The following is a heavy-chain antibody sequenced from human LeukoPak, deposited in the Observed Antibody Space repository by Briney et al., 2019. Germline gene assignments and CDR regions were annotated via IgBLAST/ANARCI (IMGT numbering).Heavy chain of an antibody. CDR1: GGSFSGYY. CDR2: INHSGST. CDR3: ARFSKEWMLLRGYAFDI. V-gene: IGHV4-34*01. J-gene: IGHJ3*02. Sequence: KPSETLSLTCAVYGGSFSGYYWSWIRQPPGKGLEWIGEINHSGSTNYNPSLKSRVTISVDTSKNQFSLKLSSVTAADTAVYYCARFSKEWMLLRGYAFDIWGQGTMVTVSS. D-gene: IGHD3-10*01.